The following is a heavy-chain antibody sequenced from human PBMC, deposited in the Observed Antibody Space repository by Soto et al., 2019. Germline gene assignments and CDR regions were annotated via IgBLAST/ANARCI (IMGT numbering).Heavy chain of an antibody. D-gene: IGHD5-12*01. Sequence: QVQLVESGGGVVQPGRSLRLSCAASGFTFSSYGMHWVRQAPGKGLEWVAVIWYDGSNKYYADSVKGRFTISRDNSKNTLYLHMISLRAEATAVYYCARDSGDGYNPWYFDLWGRGTLVTVFS. CDR1: GFTFSSYG. V-gene: IGHV3-33*01. J-gene: IGHJ2*01. CDR3: ARDSGDGYNPWYFDL. CDR2: IWYDGSNK.